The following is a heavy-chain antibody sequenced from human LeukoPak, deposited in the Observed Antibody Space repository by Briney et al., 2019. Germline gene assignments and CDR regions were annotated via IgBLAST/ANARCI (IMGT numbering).Heavy chain of an antibody. J-gene: IGHJ6*02. CDR2: IYYSGST. CDR1: GGSISSYY. Sequence: SETLSLTCTVSGGSISSYYWSWIRQPPGKGLEWIGYIYYSGSTNYNPSLKSRVTISVDTSKNQFSLKLSSVTAADTAVYYCARDSGSCSGGSCYYYYGMDVWGQGSTVTVSS. D-gene: IGHD2-15*01. CDR3: ARDSGSCSGGSCYYYYGMDV. V-gene: IGHV4-59*01.